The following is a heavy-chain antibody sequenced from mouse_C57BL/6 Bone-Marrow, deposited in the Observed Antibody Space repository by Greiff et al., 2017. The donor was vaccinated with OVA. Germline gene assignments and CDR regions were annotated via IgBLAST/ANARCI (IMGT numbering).Heavy chain of an antibody. V-gene: IGHV1-64*01. J-gene: IGHJ1*03. CDR3: ARRVRYGSSYWYFDV. CDR1: GYTFTSYW. CDR2: IHPNSGST. D-gene: IGHD1-1*01. Sequence: VQLQQSGAELVKPGASVKLSCKASGYTFTSYWMHWVKQRPGQGLEWIGMIHPNSGSTNYNEKFKSKATLTVDKSSSTAYMQLSSLTSEDSAVYYCARRVRYGSSYWYFDVWGTGTTVTVSS.